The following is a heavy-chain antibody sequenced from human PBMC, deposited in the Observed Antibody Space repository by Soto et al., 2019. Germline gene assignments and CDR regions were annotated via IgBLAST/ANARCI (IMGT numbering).Heavy chain of an antibody. CDR3: AKDRRGYSSSWEIDY. CDR1: GFTFSSYA. D-gene: IGHD6-13*01. J-gene: IGHJ4*02. Sequence: EVQLLESGGGLVRPGGSLRLSCAASGFTFSSYAMTWVRQAPGKGLEWVSGVSGTGGSAYYADSVKGRFTISRDKSKNTLYLQMNRLRAEDTAVYYCAKDRRGYSSSWEIDYWGQGTLVTVSS. V-gene: IGHV3-23*01. CDR2: VSGTGGSA.